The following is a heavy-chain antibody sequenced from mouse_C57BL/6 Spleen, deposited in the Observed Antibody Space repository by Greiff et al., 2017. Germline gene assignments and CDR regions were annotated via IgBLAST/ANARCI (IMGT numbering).Heavy chain of an antibody. D-gene: IGHD2-12*01. Sequence: QVQLQQPGAELVRPGTSVKLSCKASGYTFTSYWMHWVKQRPGQGLEWIGVIDPSDSYTNYNQKFKGKATLTVDTSSSTAYMQLSSLTSEDSAVYYCARSTYDGYAMDYWGQGTSVTVSS. V-gene: IGHV1-59*01. CDR2: IDPSDSYT. CDR3: ARSTYDGYAMDY. CDR1: GYTFTSYW. J-gene: IGHJ4*01.